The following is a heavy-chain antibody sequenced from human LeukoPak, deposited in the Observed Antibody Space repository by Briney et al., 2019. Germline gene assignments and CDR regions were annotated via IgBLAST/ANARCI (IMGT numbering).Heavy chain of an antibody. CDR3: ASPPTRECSSISCPLSY. CDR1: GYIFTNYW. Sequence: GESLKISCKGSGYIFTNYWIAWVRQMPGKGLEWMGIIYPDDSDTRYSPSFQGQVTISVDKSVSAAYLQWSSLKASDTAMYYCASPPTRECSSISCPLSYWGQGTLVTVSS. CDR2: IYPDDSDT. V-gene: IGHV5-51*01. J-gene: IGHJ4*02. D-gene: IGHD2-2*01.